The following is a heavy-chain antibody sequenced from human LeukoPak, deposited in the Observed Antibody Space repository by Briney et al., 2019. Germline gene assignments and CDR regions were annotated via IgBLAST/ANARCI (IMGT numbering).Heavy chain of an antibody. CDR3: ARDPGSSSWKKPYYYYYYYMDV. V-gene: IGHV1-2*02. CDR2: INPNSGGT. J-gene: IGHJ6*03. D-gene: IGHD6-13*01. Sequence: PGGSLRLSCAASGFTFTGYYMHWVRQAPGQGLEWMGWINPNSGGTNYAQKFQGRVTMTRDTSISTAYMELSRLRSDDTAVYYCARDPGSSSWKKPYYYYYYYMDVWGKGTTVTVSS. CDR1: GFTFTGYY.